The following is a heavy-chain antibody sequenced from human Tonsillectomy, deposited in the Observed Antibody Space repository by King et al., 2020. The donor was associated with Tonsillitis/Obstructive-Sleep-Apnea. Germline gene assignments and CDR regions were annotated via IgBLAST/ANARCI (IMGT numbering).Heavy chain of an antibody. V-gene: IGHV4-31*03. Sequence: VQLQESGPGLVKPSQTLSLTCTVSGGSISSGGQYWSWIRQHPGKGLEWIGYIYYTGSTNYNPSLKSRINMSVDTSENQFSLELRSVTAADAAVYYCAGVFNSAGRGGCFDLWGRGTLVAVAS. CDR3: AGVFNSAGRGGCFDL. J-gene: IGHJ2*01. CDR1: GGSISSGGQY. CDR2: IYYTGST. D-gene: IGHD1-1*01.